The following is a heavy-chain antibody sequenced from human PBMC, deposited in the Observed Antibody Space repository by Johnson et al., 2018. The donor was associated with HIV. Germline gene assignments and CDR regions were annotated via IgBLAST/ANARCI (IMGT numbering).Heavy chain of an antibody. Sequence: EVQLVESGGGVVQPGRSLRLSCAASGFTFDDYAMHWVRQAPGKGLEWVSGISWNRGSIGYADSVKGRFTISRDNAKNSLYLQMNSLRAEDTALYYCAKDKQLGLSDAFDIWGQGTMVTVSS. CDR3: AKDKQLGLSDAFDI. CDR2: ISWNRGSI. V-gene: IGHV3-9*01. D-gene: IGHD6-13*01. CDR1: GFTFDDYA. J-gene: IGHJ3*02.